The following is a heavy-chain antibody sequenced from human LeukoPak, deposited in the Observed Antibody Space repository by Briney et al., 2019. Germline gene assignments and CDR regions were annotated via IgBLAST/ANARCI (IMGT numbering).Heavy chain of an antibody. Sequence: PGGSLRLSCAASVFTFSSYAMLWVRQARGKGREWVVVISYDGSNKYYADSVKGRFTISRDNSKNTLYLQMNSLRAEDTAVYYCAREGFVVVPAATPPDYWGQGTLVTVSS. J-gene: IGHJ4*02. D-gene: IGHD2-2*01. V-gene: IGHV3-30-3*01. CDR2: ISYDGSNK. CDR1: VFTFSSYA. CDR3: AREGFVVVPAATPPDY.